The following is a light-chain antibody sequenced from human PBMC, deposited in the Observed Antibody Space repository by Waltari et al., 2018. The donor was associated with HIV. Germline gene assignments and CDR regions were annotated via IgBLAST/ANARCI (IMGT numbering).Light chain of an antibody. CDR2: GNS. Sequence: QSVLTQPPSVSGAPGQRVTISCTGSSSNIGAGYDVHWYQQLPGTAPKLLIYGNSNRTSGVPDRCSGSKSGTSASLAITGLQAEDEADYYCQSYDSSLSGSVFGGGTKLTVL. CDR1: SSNIGAGYD. CDR3: QSYDSSLSGSV. V-gene: IGLV1-40*01. J-gene: IGLJ2*01.